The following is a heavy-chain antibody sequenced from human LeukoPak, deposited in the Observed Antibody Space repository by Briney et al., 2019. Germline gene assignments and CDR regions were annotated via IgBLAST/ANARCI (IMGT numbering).Heavy chain of an antibody. CDR1: GYTFTRYY. CDR3: AREFPLDSSSNYYYYGMDV. CDR2: INPNSGGT. V-gene: IGHV1-2*02. J-gene: IGHJ6*02. D-gene: IGHD6-6*01. Sequence: ASVKVSCKASGYTFTRYYMKWVRQAAGQGLEGMGWINPNSGGTNYAQKFQGRVTMTRDTAISTAYMELSRLRSDDTAVYYCAREFPLDSSSNYYYYGMDVWGQGTTVTVSS.